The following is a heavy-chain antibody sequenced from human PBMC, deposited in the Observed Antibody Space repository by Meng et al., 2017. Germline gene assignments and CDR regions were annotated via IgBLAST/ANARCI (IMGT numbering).Heavy chain of an antibody. CDR3: ASYYGSGSYKLY. CDR1: GGSISSGYY. V-gene: IGHV4-38-2*02. J-gene: IGHJ4*02. CDR2: IYHSGST. D-gene: IGHD3-10*01. Sequence: SETLSLTCTVSGGSISSGYYWGWIRQPPGKGLEWIGSIYHSGSTYYNPPLKSRVTISVDTSKNQFSLKLSSVTAADTAVYYCASYYGSGSYKLYWGQGTLVTVSS.